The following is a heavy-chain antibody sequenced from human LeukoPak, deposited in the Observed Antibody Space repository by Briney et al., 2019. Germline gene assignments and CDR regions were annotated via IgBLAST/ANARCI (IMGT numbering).Heavy chain of an antibody. CDR1: GFTFSSYA. CDR3: AKESGYYTY. CDR2: ISGSGGST. V-gene: IGHV3-23*01. Sequence: GGSLRLSCAASGFTFSSYAMSWVRPAPGKGLEWVSAISGSGGSTYYTDSVKGRFTIPRDNSKNTLYLQMNRLRAEDTAVYYCAKESGYYTYWGQGTLVTVSS. D-gene: IGHD3-22*01. J-gene: IGHJ4*02.